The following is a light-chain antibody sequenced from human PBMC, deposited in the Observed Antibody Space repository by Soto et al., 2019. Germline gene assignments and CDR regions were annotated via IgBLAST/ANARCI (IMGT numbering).Light chain of an antibody. CDR3: LSYSSSTSPYV. CDR2: DVT. Sequence: QSALTQPASVSGSPGQSITISCTGTSSDVGGYNFVSWYQQHPGKAPKLMIYDVTHRSSGVSNRFSSSKSGNTASLTISGLQAEDEADYYCLSYSSSTSPYVLGTATKLTVL. V-gene: IGLV2-14*01. J-gene: IGLJ1*01. CDR1: SSDVGGYNF.